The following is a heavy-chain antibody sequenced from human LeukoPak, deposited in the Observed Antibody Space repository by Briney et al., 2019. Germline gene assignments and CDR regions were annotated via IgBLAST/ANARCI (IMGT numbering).Heavy chain of an antibody. Sequence: GGSLRLSCAAPGFTSSSYGMHWVRQAPGKGLEWVAVIWYDGSNKYYADSVKGRFTISRDNSKNTLYLQMNSLRAEDTAVYYCARAPPIGSSTILDYYYYGMDVWGKGTTVTVSS. CDR3: ARAPPIGSSTILDYYYYGMDV. V-gene: IGHV3-33*01. J-gene: IGHJ6*04. CDR1: GFTSSSYG. D-gene: IGHD2-2*01. CDR2: IWYDGSNK.